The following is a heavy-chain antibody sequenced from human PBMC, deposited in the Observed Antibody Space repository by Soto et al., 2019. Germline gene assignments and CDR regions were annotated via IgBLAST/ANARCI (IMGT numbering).Heavy chain of an antibody. J-gene: IGHJ1*01. CDR3: TRGPRASSGGTGAY. D-gene: IGHD2-2*01. CDR1: GFSFDSYW. CDR2: IDYDGTTT. Sequence: EVQLVESGGGLVQPGGSLRLSCAASGFSFDSYWMHWVRQAPGQGPMWVSRIDYDGTTTNYADSAKGRFTISRDNAKSTLYLQMNSLRPEDTAVYYCTRGPRASSGGTGAYWGKGTLVTVSS. V-gene: IGHV3-74*01.